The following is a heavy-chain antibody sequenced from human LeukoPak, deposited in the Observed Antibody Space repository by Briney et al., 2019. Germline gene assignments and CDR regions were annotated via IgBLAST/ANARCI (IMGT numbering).Heavy chain of an antibody. CDR1: GFTFSSYD. V-gene: IGHV3-23*01. CDR3: AKGSPLGCCANTVCYTKIIYFDY. Sequence: GGSLRLSCAASGFTFSSYDMIWVRQAPGKGLEWVSSISGSGTYTYYADSVKGRFTISRDNSKNTLYLQMNSLRADDTAEYYCAKGSPLGCCANTVCYTKIIYFDYWGQGTLVTVSS. CDR2: ISGSGTYT. D-gene: IGHD2-8*01. J-gene: IGHJ4*02.